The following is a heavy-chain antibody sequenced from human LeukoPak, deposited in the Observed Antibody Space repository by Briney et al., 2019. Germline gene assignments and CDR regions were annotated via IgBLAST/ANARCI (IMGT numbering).Heavy chain of an antibody. CDR1: GYTFTAYY. J-gene: IGHJ4*02. D-gene: IGHD5-18*01. CDR2: INPNSGGT. CDR3: ARGARRTAMAFDY. V-gene: IGHV1-2*02. Sequence: ASVKVSCKASGYTFTAYYLHWVRQAPGQGLEWMGWINPNSGGTNYAQKFQGRVTMTRDTSISTAYMELSRLRSDDTAVYYCARGARRTAMAFDYWGQGTLVTVSS.